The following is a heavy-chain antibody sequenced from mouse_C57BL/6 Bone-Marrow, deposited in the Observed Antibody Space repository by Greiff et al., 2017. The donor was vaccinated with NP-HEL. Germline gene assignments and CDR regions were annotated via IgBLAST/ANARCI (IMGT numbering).Heavy chain of an antibody. Sequence: QVQLQQPGAELVKPGASVKLSCKASGYTFTSYWMQWVKQRPGQGLEWIGEIDPSDSYTNYNQKFKGKATLTVDTSSSTAYMQLSSLTSEDSAVYYCAIWLRRGDYWYFDVWCTGTTVTVSS. D-gene: IGHD2-2*01. CDR3: AIWLRRGDYWYFDV. CDR1: GYTFTSYW. V-gene: IGHV1-50*01. CDR2: IDPSDSYT. J-gene: IGHJ1*03.